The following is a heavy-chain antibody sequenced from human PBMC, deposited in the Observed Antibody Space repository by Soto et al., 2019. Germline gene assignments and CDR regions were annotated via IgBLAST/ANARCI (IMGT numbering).Heavy chain of an antibody. D-gene: IGHD2-15*01. J-gene: IGHJ5*02. V-gene: IGHV4-4*02. CDR2: IYHTGTT. Sequence: QLRESGPGLVKPSGTLSLTCFVSGASNSSTYWWSWVRQTPGKRLEWIGQIYHTGTTSYNPSLKNRVTISLDKSNNQFSLRLTSMTAADTAVYYCATLPPRIVVVMTDLPTWGQGTLVTVSS. CDR3: ATLPPRIVVVMTDLPT. CDR1: GASNSSTYW.